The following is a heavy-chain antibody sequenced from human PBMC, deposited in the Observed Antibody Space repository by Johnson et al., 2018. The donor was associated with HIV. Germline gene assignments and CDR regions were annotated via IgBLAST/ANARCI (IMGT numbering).Heavy chain of an antibody. CDR1: EFTVTNYA. CDR2: ISYDGSNK. Sequence: QVQLVESGGGVVQPGRSLRLYCAVSEFTVTNYAMHWVRLAPGKGLQWVAVISYDGSNKHYADSVKGRFTISRDNSKNTLYLQMNSLRTEDTALYYCAKGGTVTTDAFDIWGQGTMVTVSS. CDR3: AKGGTVTTDAFDI. D-gene: IGHD4-17*01. J-gene: IGHJ3*02. V-gene: IGHV3-30*04.